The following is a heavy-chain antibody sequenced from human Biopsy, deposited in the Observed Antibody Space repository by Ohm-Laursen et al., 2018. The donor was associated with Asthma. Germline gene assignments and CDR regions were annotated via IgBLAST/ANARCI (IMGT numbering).Heavy chain of an antibody. CDR2: MCYGKPT. V-gene: IGHV4-39*01. J-gene: IGHJ4*02. CDR1: GASITSSAYY. CDR3: ARHDHRWDTYADF. D-gene: IGHD2-2*01. Sequence: PGTLSLTCTVSGASITSSAYYWGWIRQPPGKGLEWIGSMCYGKPTYYSPSLKSRVTISVDTSKNQFSLILSSVTAADTAVYYCARHDHRWDTYADFWGQGTLVTVSS.